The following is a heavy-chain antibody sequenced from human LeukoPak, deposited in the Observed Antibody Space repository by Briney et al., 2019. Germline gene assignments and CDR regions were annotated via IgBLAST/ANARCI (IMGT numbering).Heavy chain of an antibody. CDR1: GFTFSSYG. Sequence: PGGSLRLSCAASGFTFSSYGMHWVRQAPGKGLEWVAAISYDGSNDYYADSVKGRFIISRDNSKNTLYLQMNSLRAEDTAVYYCAKRIGGVNSFDHWGQGTLVTVSS. J-gene: IGHJ4*02. CDR2: ISYDGSND. V-gene: IGHV3-33*05. CDR3: AKRIGGVNSFDH. D-gene: IGHD3-16*01.